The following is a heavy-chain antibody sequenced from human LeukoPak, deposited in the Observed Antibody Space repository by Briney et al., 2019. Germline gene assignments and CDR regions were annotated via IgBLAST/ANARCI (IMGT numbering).Heavy chain of an antibody. CDR1: GYTFTGYY. J-gene: IGHJ4*02. CDR2: INLNSGGT. CDR3: AREDSSSWYFDY. Sequence: ASVKVSCKASGYTFTGYYMHWVRQAPGQGLEWMGWINLNSGGTNYAQKFQGRVTMTRDTSISTAYMELSRLRSDDTAVYYCAREDSSSWYFDYWGQGTLVTVSS. D-gene: IGHD6-13*01. V-gene: IGHV1-2*02.